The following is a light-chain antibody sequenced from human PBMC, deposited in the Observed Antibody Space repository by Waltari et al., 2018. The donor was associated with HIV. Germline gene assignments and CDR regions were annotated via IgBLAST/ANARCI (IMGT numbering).Light chain of an antibody. CDR3: SSSRV. Sequence: QSALTQPPSASGSPGQSVTISCTGTSSDGGGYNYVSWYHEHPGKAPRLMIYEVSKRPSGVPDRFSGSKTGNTASLTVYGLQAEDEADYYCSSSRVFGGGTKLTVL. V-gene: IGLV2-8*01. CDR1: SSDGGGYNY. J-gene: IGLJ3*02. CDR2: EVS.